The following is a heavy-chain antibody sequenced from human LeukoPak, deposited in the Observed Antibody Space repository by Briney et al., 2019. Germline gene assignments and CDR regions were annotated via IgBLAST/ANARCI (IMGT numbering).Heavy chain of an antibody. V-gene: IGHV4-30-4*01. CDR3: ARVTKPLVVVTA. D-gene: IGHD2-21*02. J-gene: IGHJ5*02. CDR1: GGSISSDDYY. Sequence: PSETLSLTCTVSGGSISSDDYYWIWIRQPPGKGLEWIGYVFYSGSTYYNPSLKSRVSISVDRSKNQFSLNLRSVTAADAAVYYCARVTKPLVVVTAWGQGTLVTVSS. CDR2: VFYSGST.